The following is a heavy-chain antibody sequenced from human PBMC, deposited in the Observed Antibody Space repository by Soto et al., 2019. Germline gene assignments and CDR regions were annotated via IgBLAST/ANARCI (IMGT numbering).Heavy chain of an antibody. V-gene: IGHV1-3*01. CDR2: INAGNGNT. CDR1: GYTFSSNA. Sequence: QVQLVQSGAEVKKPGASVKISCKASGYTFSSNAMHWVRQAPGQRLEWMGWINAGNGNTKYSQKFQGRVTISRHTYXTTAYMELSNLTSEDTAVYYCAREGYDSSSYPFGYWGQGTLVTGSS. J-gene: IGHJ4*02. CDR3: AREGYDSSSYPFGY. D-gene: IGHD3-22*01.